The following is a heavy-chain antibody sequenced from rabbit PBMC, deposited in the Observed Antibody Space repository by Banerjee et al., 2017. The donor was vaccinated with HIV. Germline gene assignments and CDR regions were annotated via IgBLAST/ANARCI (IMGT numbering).Heavy chain of an antibody. CDR1: GFSFNNNYV. V-gene: IGHV1S45*01. D-gene: IGHD4-2*01. Sequence: QEQLEESGGDLVKPEGSLTLTCTASGFSFNNNYVMCWVRQAPGKGLEWIACINTSTGNTVYASWAKGRFTISKTSSTTVTLQMTSLTAADTATYFCARSYAGKAMTSLNLWGPGTLVT. CDR2: INTSTGNT. J-gene: IGHJ4*01. CDR3: ARSYAGKAMTSLNL.